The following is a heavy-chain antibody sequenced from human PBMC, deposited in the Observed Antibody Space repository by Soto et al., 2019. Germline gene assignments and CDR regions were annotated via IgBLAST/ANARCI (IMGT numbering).Heavy chain of an antibody. CDR1: GFTFSSYG. Sequence: GGSLRLSCAASGFTFSSYGMHWVRQAPGKGLEWVAVIWYDGSNKYYADSVKGRFTISRDNSKNTLYLQMNSLRAEDTAVYYCAREEVTGFARPHAFDIWGQGTMVTVSS. D-gene: IGHD2-15*01. J-gene: IGHJ3*02. V-gene: IGHV3-33*01. CDR3: AREEVTGFARPHAFDI. CDR2: IWYDGSNK.